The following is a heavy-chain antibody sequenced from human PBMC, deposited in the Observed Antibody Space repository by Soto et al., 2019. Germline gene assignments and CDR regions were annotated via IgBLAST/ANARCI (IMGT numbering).Heavy chain of an antibody. V-gene: IGHV5-51*01. D-gene: IGHD3-16*02. CDR2: IYPGDSDT. CDR3: ARQDDYIWGSYRPLGAFDI. Sequence: GESLKISCKGSGYSFTSYWIGWVRQMPGKGLEWMGIIYPGDSDTRYSPSFQGQVAISADKSISTAYLQWSSLKASDTAMYYCARQDDYIWGSYRPLGAFDIWGQGTMVTVSS. J-gene: IGHJ3*02. CDR1: GYSFTSYW.